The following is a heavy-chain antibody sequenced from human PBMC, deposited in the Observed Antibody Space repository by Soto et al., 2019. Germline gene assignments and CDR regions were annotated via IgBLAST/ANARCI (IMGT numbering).Heavy chain of an antibody. CDR2: ISYDGSNK. CDR1: GFTFSSYA. Sequence: QVQLVESGGGVVQPGRSLRLSCAASGFTFSSYAMHWVRQAPGKGLEWVAVISYDGSNKYYADSVKGRFTISRDNSKNTLYLQMNSLRAEDTAVYYCARERQRSIYYYYGMDVWGQGTTVTVSS. CDR3: ARERQRSIYYYYGMDV. D-gene: IGHD6-25*01. J-gene: IGHJ6*02. V-gene: IGHV3-30-3*01.